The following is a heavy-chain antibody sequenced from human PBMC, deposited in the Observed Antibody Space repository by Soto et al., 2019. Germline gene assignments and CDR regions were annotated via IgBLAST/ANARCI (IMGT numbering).Heavy chain of an antibody. J-gene: IGHJ6*02. CDR1: GGTFNSYA. CDR3: KRCGIRYHSIGYYLGIDGMDV. Sequence: QVQLVQSGAEVKKPESSVRVSCKASGGTFNSYAITWVRQAPGQGLEWMGGTIPMFGTTNYAEKFQGRVTISADESTNTAYMELSSLRSEDTAVSYCKRCGIRYHSIGYYLGIDGMDVWGQGTTVIVSS. D-gene: IGHD3-22*01. CDR2: TIPMFGTT. V-gene: IGHV1-69*12.